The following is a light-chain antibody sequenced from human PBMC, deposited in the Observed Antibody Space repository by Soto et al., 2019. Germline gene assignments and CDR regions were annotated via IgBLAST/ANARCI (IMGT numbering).Light chain of an antibody. CDR2: DVS. J-gene: IGLJ3*02. V-gene: IGLV2-14*01. CDR1: SSAVGGYNY. Sequence: QSALTQPASVSGSPGQSITISCTGTSSAVGGYNYVSWYQQHPGKAPKLMIYDVSNRPSGVSNRFSGSKSGNTASLTISGLQAEDEADYYCSSYTSSSTLGFGGGTQLTVL. CDR3: SSYTSSSTLG.